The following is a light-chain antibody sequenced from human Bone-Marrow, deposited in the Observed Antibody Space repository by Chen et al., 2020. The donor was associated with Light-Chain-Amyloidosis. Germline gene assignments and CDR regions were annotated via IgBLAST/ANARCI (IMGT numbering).Light chain of an antibody. Sequence: DIQMTQSPSSLSASVGDRVTITCRASQSIVNLLNWYQQKPGKPPTLFIYTASNLQSGVPSRFSGSGSGTDFTLTISSLHPDDCATYYCQQTFSTTRTFGQGTKLEI. CDR3: QQTFSTTRT. J-gene: IGKJ2*01. CDR1: QSIVNL. V-gene: IGKV1-39*01. CDR2: TAS.